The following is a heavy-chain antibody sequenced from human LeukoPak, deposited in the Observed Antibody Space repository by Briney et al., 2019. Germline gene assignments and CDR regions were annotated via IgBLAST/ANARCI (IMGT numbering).Heavy chain of an antibody. CDR3: ARDHTIFALVPSDF. CDR1: GYSFTSYG. J-gene: IGHJ4*02. V-gene: IGHV1-18*01. D-gene: IGHD3-3*01. Sequence: ASVKVSCKTSGYSFTSYGINWVRQAPGQGLEWMGWINVYNGNIYYAEKFQGRVTMTTDTSTSTAYMEVRSLRSDDTAVYYCARDHTIFALVPSDFWGQGTLVTVSS. CDR2: INVYNGNI.